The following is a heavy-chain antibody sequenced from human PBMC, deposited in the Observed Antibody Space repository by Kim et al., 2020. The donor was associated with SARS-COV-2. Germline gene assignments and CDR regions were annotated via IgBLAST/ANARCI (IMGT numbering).Heavy chain of an antibody. Sequence: ASVKVSCKASGYIFTNYVIHWVRQAPGQRLEWMGWINVVDGVTKYSQQFQGRLTIIRDMSANTAYMELSSLRSEDTAIYYCARGYTYNSNWFDPWGQGTLVTVFS. CDR1: GYIFTNYV. CDR3: ARGYTYNSNWFDP. J-gene: IGHJ5*02. D-gene: IGHD5-18*01. V-gene: IGHV1-3*01. CDR2: INVVDGVT.